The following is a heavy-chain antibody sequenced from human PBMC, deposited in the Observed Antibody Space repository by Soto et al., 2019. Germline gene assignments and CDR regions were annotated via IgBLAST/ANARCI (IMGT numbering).Heavy chain of an antibody. Sequence: ASVKVSCKASGYTFTSYDINWVRQATGQGLEWMGWMNPNSGNTGYAQKFQGRVIMTRNISISTAYMKLSSLSYDDTAVYYCSSHSSYYDFWSGSYAQHYRCQGMDVWGQGTTVTVSS. CDR2: MNPNSGNT. J-gene: IGHJ6*02. V-gene: IGHV1-8*01. D-gene: IGHD3-3*01. CDR1: GYTFTSYD. CDR3: SSHSSYYDFWSGSYAQHYRCQGMDV.